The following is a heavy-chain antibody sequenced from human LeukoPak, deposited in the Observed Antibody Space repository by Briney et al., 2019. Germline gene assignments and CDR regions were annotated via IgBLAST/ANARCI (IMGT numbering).Heavy chain of an antibody. D-gene: IGHD2-2*02. Sequence: GGSLRLSCAASGFTFSSYWMSWVRQAPGKGLEWVANIKQDGSEKYYVDSVKGRFTISRDNAKNSLYLQMTSLRAEDTAVYYCARRAYCSSTSCYRGYYYYYMDVWGKGTTVTVSS. J-gene: IGHJ6*03. V-gene: IGHV3-7*01. CDR3: ARRAYCSSTSCYRGYYYYYMDV. CDR1: GFTFSSYW. CDR2: IKQDGSEK.